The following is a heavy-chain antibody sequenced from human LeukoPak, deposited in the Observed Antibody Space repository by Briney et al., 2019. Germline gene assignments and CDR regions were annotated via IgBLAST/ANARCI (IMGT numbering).Heavy chain of an antibody. CDR1: GFTFDDYA. CDR2: ISGDGGST. Sequence: GGSLRLSCAASGFTFDDYAMHWVRQAPGKGLEWVSLISGDGGSTYYADSVKGRFTIPRDNSKNSLYLQMNSLRTEGTALYYCAKGRIAVAGYFDYWGQGTLVTVSS. V-gene: IGHV3-43*02. CDR3: AKGRIAVAGYFDY. D-gene: IGHD6-19*01. J-gene: IGHJ4*02.